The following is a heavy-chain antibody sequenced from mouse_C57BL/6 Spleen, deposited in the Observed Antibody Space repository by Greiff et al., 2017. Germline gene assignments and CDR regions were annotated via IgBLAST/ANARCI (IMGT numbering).Heavy chain of an antibody. CDR1: GYTFTSYW. J-gene: IGHJ3*01. CDR3: AREGDSNLFAY. CDR2: IDPSDSYT. V-gene: IGHV1-69*01. D-gene: IGHD2-5*01. Sequence: QVQLKQPGAELVMPGASVKLSCKASGYTFTSYWMHWVKQRPGQGLEWIGEIDPSDSYTNYNQKFKGKSTLTVDKSSSTAYMQLSSLTSEDSAVYYCAREGDSNLFAYWGQGTLVTVSA.